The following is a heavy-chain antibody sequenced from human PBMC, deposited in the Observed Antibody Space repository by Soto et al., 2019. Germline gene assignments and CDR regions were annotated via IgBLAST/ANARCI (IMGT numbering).Heavy chain of an antibody. CDR2: INHSGST. J-gene: IGHJ4*02. V-gene: IGHV4-34*01. CDR3: ARGGSIAADGREY. Sequence: QVQLQQWGAGLLKPSETLSLTCAVSGGSFSGYYWSWIRQPPGKGLEWIGEINHSGSTNYNPSLKRRVTISVDTSKNQFSLKLSSVPAADTAVYYCARGGSIAADGREYWGQGTLVTVSS. D-gene: IGHD6-13*01. CDR1: GGSFSGYY.